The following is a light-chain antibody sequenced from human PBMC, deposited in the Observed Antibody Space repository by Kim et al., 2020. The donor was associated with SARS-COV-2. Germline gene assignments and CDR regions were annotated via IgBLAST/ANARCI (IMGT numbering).Light chain of an antibody. CDR3: QQRDNWLT. V-gene: IGKV3-11*01. CDR2: DAS. Sequence: EIVLTQSPATLSLSPGERATLSCRASQSVSSYLTWYQQKPGQAPRLLISDASNRATGIPARFSGSGSGTDFTLTISSLEPEVFAVYYCQQRDNWLTFGGGTKVDIK. J-gene: IGKJ4*01. CDR1: QSVSSY.